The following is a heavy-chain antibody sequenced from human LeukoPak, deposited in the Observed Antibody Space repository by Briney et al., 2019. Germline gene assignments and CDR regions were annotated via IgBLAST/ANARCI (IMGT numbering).Heavy chain of an antibody. D-gene: IGHD1-20*01. CDR3: AGANWNYYYYYYMDV. V-gene: IGHV4-39*07. CDR1: GGSISSSDYY. CDR2: INYSGST. J-gene: IGHJ6*03. Sequence: SETLSLTCTVSGGSISSSDYYWGWIRQPPGKGLEWIGSINYSGSTYYNPSLKSRVTISIDTSKNQFSLKLSSVTAADTAAYYCAGANWNYYYYYYMDVWGKGTTVTVSS.